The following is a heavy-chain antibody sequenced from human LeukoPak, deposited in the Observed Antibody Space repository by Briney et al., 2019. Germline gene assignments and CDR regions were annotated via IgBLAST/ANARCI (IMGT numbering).Heavy chain of an antibody. J-gene: IGHJ5*02. CDR2: ISNDGDT. CDR1: GFTVSSNY. V-gene: IGHV3-66*01. D-gene: IGHD6-19*01. CDR3: ARGAVAGTVYWFDP. Sequence: PGGSLRLSCAASGFTVSSNYMSWVRQGPGKGLECVSVISNDGDTYYADSVKGRFTISRDNAKNSLYLQMNSLRAEDTAVYYCARGAVAGTVYWFDPWGQGTLVTVSS.